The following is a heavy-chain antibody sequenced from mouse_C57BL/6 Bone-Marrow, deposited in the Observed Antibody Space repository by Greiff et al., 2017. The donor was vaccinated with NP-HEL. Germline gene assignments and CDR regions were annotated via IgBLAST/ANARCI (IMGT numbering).Heavy chain of an antibody. D-gene: IGHD3-2*02. V-gene: IGHV1-53*01. CDR3: ARDSGYACDY. CDR2: INPNNGGT. J-gene: IGHJ2*01. CDR1: GYTFTSYW. Sequence: QVQLQQPGTELVKPGASVKLSCKASGYTFTSYWMHWLKQRPGQGLEWIGNINPNNGGTNDNEKFKTKATLTVDKSSSTAYIQHSSLTSEASAVFYYARDSGYACDYWGQGTTLTVSS.